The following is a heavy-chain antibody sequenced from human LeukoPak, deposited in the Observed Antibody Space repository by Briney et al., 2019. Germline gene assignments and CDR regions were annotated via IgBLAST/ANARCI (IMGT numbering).Heavy chain of an antibody. CDR2: IYYSGST. CDR1: GGSISSSSYY. D-gene: IGHD1-26*01. V-gene: IGHV4-39*01. CDR3: ARLRIVGATMPEVSD. J-gene: IGHJ4*02. Sequence: SETLSLTCTVSGGSISSSSYYWGWIRQPPGKGLEWIGSIYYSGSTYYNPSLKSRVTISVDTSMNQFSLKLSSVTAADTAVYYCARLRIVGATMPEVSDWGQGTLVTVSS.